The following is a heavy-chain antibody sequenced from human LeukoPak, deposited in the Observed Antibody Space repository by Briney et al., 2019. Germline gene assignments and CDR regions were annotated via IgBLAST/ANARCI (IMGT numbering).Heavy chain of an antibody. CDR2: IYSGGST. CDR3: ARGLGYCTSTTCLLPFDY. V-gene: IGHV3-53*01. Sequence: GGSLRLSCAASGFTDSTYYMTWVRQAPGKGLECVSVIYSGGSTYYADSVKGRFTVSRDNSKNTLYLQMNSLRAEDTAMYYCARGLGYCTSTTCLLPFDYWGQGTLVTVSS. CDR1: GFTDSTYY. J-gene: IGHJ4*02. D-gene: IGHD2-2*01.